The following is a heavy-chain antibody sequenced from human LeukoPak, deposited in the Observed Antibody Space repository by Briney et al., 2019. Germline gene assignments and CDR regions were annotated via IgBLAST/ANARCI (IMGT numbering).Heavy chain of an antibody. CDR2: ISAYNGNT. CDR3: ARRTDGYYYDSSGYRNPYAFDI. J-gene: IGHJ3*02. CDR1: GYTFTSYG. D-gene: IGHD3-22*01. V-gene: IGHV1-18*01. Sequence: GASVKVSCKASGYTFTSYGISWVRQAPGQGLEWMGWISAYNGNTNYAQKLQGRVTMTTDTSSSTAYMELRSLRSDDTAVYYCARRTDGYYYDSSGYRNPYAFDIWGQGTMVTVSS.